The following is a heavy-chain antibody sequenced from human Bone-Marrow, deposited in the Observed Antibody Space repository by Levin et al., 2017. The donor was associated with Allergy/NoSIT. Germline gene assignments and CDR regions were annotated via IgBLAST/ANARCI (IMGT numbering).Heavy chain of an antibody. CDR1: GFSFSNYG. Sequence: PGGSLRLSCAASGFSFSNYGMHWVRQAPGKGLEWVAHIWYDGSDKYYAKSVKGRFTISRDNSKNTLYLQMNSLRAEDTAVYYCAKDSAAAPPNAFDIWGQGTMVTVSS. V-gene: IGHV3-33*06. D-gene: IGHD6-6*01. J-gene: IGHJ3*02. CDR3: AKDSAAAPPNAFDI. CDR2: IWYDGSDK.